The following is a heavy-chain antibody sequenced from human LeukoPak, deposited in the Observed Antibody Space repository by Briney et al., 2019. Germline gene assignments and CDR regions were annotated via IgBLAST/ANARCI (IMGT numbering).Heavy chain of an antibody. V-gene: IGHV3-48*04. Sequence: GGSLRLSCAASGFTFSSYAMSWVRQAPGKGLEWVSYISTSGSTIYYADSVKGRFTISRDNPKNSLYLQINSLRAEDTAVYYCARLTYYSDSSGLDYWGRGTLVTVSS. CDR3: ARLTYYSDSSGLDY. CDR2: ISTSGSTI. CDR1: GFTFSSYA. J-gene: IGHJ4*02. D-gene: IGHD3-22*01.